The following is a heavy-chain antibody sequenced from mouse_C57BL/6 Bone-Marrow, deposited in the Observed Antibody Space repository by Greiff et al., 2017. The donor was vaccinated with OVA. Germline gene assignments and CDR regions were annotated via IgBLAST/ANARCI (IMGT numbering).Heavy chain of an antibody. D-gene: IGHD1-1*01. CDR2: ISSGSSTI. V-gene: IGHV5-17*01. J-gene: IGHJ4*01. CDR1: GFTFSDYG. CDR3: ARRIITTVTHDFYYAMDY. Sequence: EVQLVESGGGLVKPGGSLKLSCAASGFTFSDYGMHWVRQAPEKGLEWVAYISSGSSTIYYADTVKGRFTISRDNAKNTLFLQMTSLRSEDTAMYYCARRIITTVTHDFYYAMDYWGQGTSVTVSS.